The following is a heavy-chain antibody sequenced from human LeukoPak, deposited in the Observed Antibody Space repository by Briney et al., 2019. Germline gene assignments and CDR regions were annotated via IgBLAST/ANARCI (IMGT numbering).Heavy chain of an antibody. V-gene: IGHV4-38-2*02. CDR1: GGSISSGYY. D-gene: IGHD3-10*01. CDR3: ARVVVRALDP. CDR2: IYHSGST. Sequence: SQSLSLTCTVSGGSISSGYYWGWIRQPPGKGLEWIGSIYHSGSTYYNPSLKSRVTISVDTSKNQFSLKLSSVTAADTAVYYCARVVVRALDPWGQGTLVTVSS. J-gene: IGHJ5*02.